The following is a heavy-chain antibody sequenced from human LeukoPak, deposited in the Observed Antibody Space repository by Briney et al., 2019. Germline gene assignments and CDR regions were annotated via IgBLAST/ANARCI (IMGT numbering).Heavy chain of an antibody. CDR1: GFTFNSYG. CDR2: ISGSSGYT. V-gene: IGHV3-23*01. CDR3: AKGIGVADD. D-gene: IGHD2-2*01. Sequence: GGSLRLSCAASGFTFNSYGMSWVRQAPGKGLEWVSGISGSSGYTYYADSVKGRFTISRDNSKNTLYLQMNSLRAEDTAVYYCAKGIGVADDWGQGTLVTVSS. J-gene: IGHJ4*02.